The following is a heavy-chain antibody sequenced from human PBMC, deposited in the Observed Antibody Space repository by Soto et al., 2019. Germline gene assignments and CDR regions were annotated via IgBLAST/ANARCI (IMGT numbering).Heavy chain of an antibody. CDR3: ARDEDPTYYHYGMDV. CDR2: INHEGSNT. CDR1: GFIFSDFW. D-gene: IGHD3-16*01. Sequence: GGSLRLSCAASGFIFSDFWMHWVRQVPGEGLVWVSRINHEGSNTNYADFVRGRFTISRDNSKNMLYLQMNSLRAEDAAVYYFARDEDPTYYHYGMDVWGQGTTVTVYS. J-gene: IGHJ6*02. V-gene: IGHV3-74*01.